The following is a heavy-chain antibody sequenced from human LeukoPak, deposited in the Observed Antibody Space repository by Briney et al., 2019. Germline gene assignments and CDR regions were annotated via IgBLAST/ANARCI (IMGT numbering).Heavy chain of an antibody. D-gene: IGHD1-14*01. J-gene: IGHJ4*02. CDR1: GGSISSGDYY. V-gene: IGHV4-30-4*08. Sequence: SQTLSLTCTVSGGSISSGDYYWSWIRQPPGKGLEWIGYIYYSGSTYYNPSLKSRLTISVDTSKNQFSLKLSSVTAADTAVYYCARKRTGSDYFDYWGQGTLVTVSS. CDR2: IYYSGST. CDR3: ARKRTGSDYFDY.